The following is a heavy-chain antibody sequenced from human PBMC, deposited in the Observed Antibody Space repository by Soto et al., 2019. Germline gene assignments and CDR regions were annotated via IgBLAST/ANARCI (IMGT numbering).Heavy chain of an antibody. D-gene: IGHD3-3*01. CDR1: GFTFEDYV. CDR3: AKDFTIFSVVGAFDV. V-gene: IGHV3-9*01. Sequence: EVQLVESGGGLVQPGRSLRLSCSASGFTFEDYVMHWVRQAPGKGLEWVSRISWDSGSLAYADSVKGRFTISRDNAKNSLYLQMTSLRPDDTAVYYCAKDFTIFSVVGAFDVWGQGTMVTVSS. J-gene: IGHJ3*01. CDR2: ISWDSGSL.